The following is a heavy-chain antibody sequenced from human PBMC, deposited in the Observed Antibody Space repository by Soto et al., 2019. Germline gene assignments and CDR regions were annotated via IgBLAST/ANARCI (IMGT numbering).Heavy chain of an antibody. J-gene: IGHJ5*02. Sequence: EVQLVESGGGLVQPGGSLRLSCAASGFTVSSNYMSWVRQAPGKGLEWVSVIYSGGSTYYADSVKGRFTISRHNSENTLYLQMNSLRAEDTAVYYCASIAARPGVGWFDPWGQGTLVTVSS. V-gene: IGHV3-53*04. CDR2: IYSGGST. CDR3: ASIAARPGVGWFDP. CDR1: GFTVSSNY. D-gene: IGHD6-6*01.